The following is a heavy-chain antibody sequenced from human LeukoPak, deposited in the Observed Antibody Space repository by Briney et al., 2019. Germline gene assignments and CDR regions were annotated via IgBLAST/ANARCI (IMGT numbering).Heavy chain of an antibody. D-gene: IGHD6-13*01. CDR3: ARAPSWYFYYYYGMDV. Sequence: ASVKVSCKASGYTFTSYAMNWVRQAPGQGLEWMGWINTNTGNPTYAQGFTGRFVFSLDTYVSTAYLQICSLKAEDTAVYYCARAPSWYFYYYYGMDVWGQGTTVTVSS. CDR2: INTNTGNP. J-gene: IGHJ6*02. CDR1: GYTFTSYA. V-gene: IGHV7-4-1*01.